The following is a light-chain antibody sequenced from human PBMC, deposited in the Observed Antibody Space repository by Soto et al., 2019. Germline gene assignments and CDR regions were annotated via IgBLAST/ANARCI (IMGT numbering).Light chain of an antibody. J-gene: IGLJ1*01. Sequence: QSVLTQPPSASGTPGQRVTISCSGSSSNFGSNYVYWYQQLPGTAPKLLIYRNNQRPSGVPDRFSGSKSGTSASLAISELRSEDEADYYCAAWDDSLSAFYVFGTGTKVTVL. CDR2: RNN. CDR1: SSNFGSNY. CDR3: AAWDDSLSAFYV. V-gene: IGLV1-47*01.